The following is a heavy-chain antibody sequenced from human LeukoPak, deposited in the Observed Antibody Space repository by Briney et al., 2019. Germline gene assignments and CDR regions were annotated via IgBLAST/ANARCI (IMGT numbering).Heavy chain of an antibody. J-gene: IGHJ4*02. D-gene: IGHD1-26*01. CDR3: ARDRWELENY. Sequence: ASVKVSCKASGYTFTNYYIHWVRQAPGQGLEWMGIINPSSGSTTYAQKFQGRVTMTRDTSTSTAIMELSSLRSEDTAVYYCARDRWELENYWGQGTLVTVSS. CDR2: INPSSGST. CDR1: GYTFTNYY. V-gene: IGHV1-46*01.